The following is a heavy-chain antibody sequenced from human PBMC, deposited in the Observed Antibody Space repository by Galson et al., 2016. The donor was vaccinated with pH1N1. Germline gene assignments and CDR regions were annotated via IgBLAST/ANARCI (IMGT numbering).Heavy chain of an antibody. CDR3: ATLNKFTDWIIDY. CDR2: IFHSGNT. D-gene: IGHD1-1*01. V-gene: IGHV4-39*07. Sequence: SETLSLTCAVSGGSISSSHYYWGWIRQPPGKGLEWIGNIFHSGNTYYNPSLKSRVTISLPTSQSQFSLKVYSVTAADTAVYYCATLNKFTDWIIDYWGAGTLVTVSS. J-gene: IGHJ4*02. CDR1: GGSISSSHYY.